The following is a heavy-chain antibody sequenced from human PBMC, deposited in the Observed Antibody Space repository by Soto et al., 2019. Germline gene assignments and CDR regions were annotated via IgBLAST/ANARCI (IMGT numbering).Heavy chain of an antibody. D-gene: IGHD6-25*01. J-gene: IGHJ5*02. CDR1: GGSISSSSYY. V-gene: IGHV4-39*01. CDR2: IYYSGST. Sequence: QLQLQESGPGLVKPSETLSLTCTVSGGSISSSSYYWGWIRQPPGKGLEWIGSIYYSGSTYYNPSLKSRVTISVDTSKNQFSLKLSSVTAADTAVYYCAIMGLEYSSGPGARVLNWFDPWGQGTLVTVSS. CDR3: AIMGLEYSSGPGARVLNWFDP.